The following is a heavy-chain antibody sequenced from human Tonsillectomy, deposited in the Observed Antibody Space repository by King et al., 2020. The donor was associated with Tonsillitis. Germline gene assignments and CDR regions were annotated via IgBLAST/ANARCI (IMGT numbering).Heavy chain of an antibody. CDR2: ISGSGGNT. D-gene: IGHD2-8*02. CDR3: AKTSSVTSASGGFYGLDV. V-gene: IGHV3-23*01. Sequence: VQSGRSLRLYCAASGFTFSNSAMSWVRQAPGKGLEWVSSISGSGGNTYYADSVKGRFTISRDHSKNTLYLQMDSLRAEDTAVYYCAKTSSVTSASGGFYGLDVWGQGTTVTVSS. CDR1: GFTFSNSA. J-gene: IGHJ6*02.